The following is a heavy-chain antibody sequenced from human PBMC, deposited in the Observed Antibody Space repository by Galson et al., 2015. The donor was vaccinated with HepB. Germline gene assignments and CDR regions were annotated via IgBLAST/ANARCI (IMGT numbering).Heavy chain of an antibody. CDR2: IRYDGSSK. Sequence: SLRLSCAASGFTFSSYGMHWVRPTPGKGLEWVAFIRYDGSSKYYADSVKGRFTISRDNSKNTLYLQMNSLRDEDTAVYYCAKDSPMIVGVYYFDYWGQGTLVTVSS. D-gene: IGHD3-22*01. J-gene: IGHJ4*02. CDR3: AKDSPMIVGVYYFDY. V-gene: IGHV3-30*02. CDR1: GFTFSSYG.